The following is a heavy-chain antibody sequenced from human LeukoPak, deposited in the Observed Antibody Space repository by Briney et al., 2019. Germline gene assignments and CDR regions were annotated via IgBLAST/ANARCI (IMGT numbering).Heavy chain of an antibody. V-gene: IGHV3-7*01. CDR1: GFTFRNYC. CDR3: ARVYYQDSGTSYRHLDY. J-gene: IGHJ4*02. Sequence: PGGSLRLSCAASGFTFRNYCMTWVRQVPGKGLEWVASIKQDESEKYFLDSVKGRFTISRDNAENSLYLQMNSLRAEDTAVYYCARVYYQDSGTSYRHLDYWGQGTPVTVSS. D-gene: IGHD3-22*01. CDR2: IKQDESEK.